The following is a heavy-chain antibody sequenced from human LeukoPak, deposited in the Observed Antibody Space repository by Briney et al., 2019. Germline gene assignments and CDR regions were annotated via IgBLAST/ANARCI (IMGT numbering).Heavy chain of an antibody. CDR3: ARDPGDYGDYASAFDI. D-gene: IGHD4-17*01. CDR2: IKQDGSEK. Sequence: AGGSLRLSCAASGFTFSSYWMSWVRQAPGKGLEWVANIKQDGSEKYYVDSVKGRFTISRDNAKNSLYLQMNSLRAEDTAVYYCARDPGDYGDYASAFDIWGQGTMVTVSS. CDR1: GFTFSSYW. V-gene: IGHV3-7*01. J-gene: IGHJ3*02.